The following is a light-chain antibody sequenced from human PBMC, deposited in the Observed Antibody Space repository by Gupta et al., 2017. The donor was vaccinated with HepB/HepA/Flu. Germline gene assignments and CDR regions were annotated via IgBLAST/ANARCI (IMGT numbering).Light chain of an antibody. V-gene: IGKV3-11*01. CDR1: QSLSSY. CDR2: DAS. J-gene: IGKJ5*01. CDR3: QQRSNWPST. Sequence: EIVLTQSPATLSLSPGERATLSCRASQSLSSYLAWYQQKPGQAPRLLIYDASNRATGIPARFSGSGSGTDFTLTISSLEPEDFAVYYSQQRSNWPSTFGQGTRLEIK.